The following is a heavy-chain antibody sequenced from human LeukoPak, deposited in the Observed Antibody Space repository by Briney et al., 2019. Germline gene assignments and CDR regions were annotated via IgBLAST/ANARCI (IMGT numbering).Heavy chain of an antibody. CDR2: LYYIGST. D-gene: IGHD3-22*01. J-gene: IGHJ4*02. CDR3: ARGTYYYDSSGYYYEGLGYYFDY. CDR1: GGSISSSSYY. V-gene: IGHV4-39*01. Sequence: SETLSLTCAVSGGSISSSSYYWGWRRQPPGKGLEWIGSLYYIGSTYYNPSLKSRVTISVDTSKNQFSLKLSSVTAADTAVYYCARGTYYYDSSGYYYEGLGYYFDYWGQGTLVTVSS.